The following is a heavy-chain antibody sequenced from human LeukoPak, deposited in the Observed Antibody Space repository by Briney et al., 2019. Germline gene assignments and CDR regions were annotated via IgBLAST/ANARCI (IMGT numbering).Heavy chain of an antibody. D-gene: IGHD6-19*01. CDR1: GFTLSSYG. CDR2: ISYDGSNK. J-gene: IGHJ4*02. Sequence: PGGSLRLSCAASGFTLSSYGMHWVRQAPGKGLEWVAVISYDGSNKYYADSVKGRFTISRDNAKNSLFLQMSSLRAEDTAVYYCARAGSSGSVDYWGQGTLVTVSS. CDR3: ARAGSSGSVDY. V-gene: IGHV3-30*03.